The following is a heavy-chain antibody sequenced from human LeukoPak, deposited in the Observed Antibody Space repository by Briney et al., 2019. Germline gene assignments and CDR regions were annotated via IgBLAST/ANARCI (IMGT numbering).Heavy chain of an antibody. J-gene: IGHJ4*02. CDR3: ARARKYVNYYDSSGYYYYFDY. V-gene: IGHV1-18*01. D-gene: IGHD3-22*01. CDR2: ISAYNGNT. CDR1: GYTFTSYG. Sequence: ASVKVSCKASGYTFTSYGISWVRQAPAQGLEWMGWISAYNGNTNYAQKLQGRVTMTTDTSTSTAYMELRSLRSDDTAVYYCARARKYVNYYDSSGYYYYFDYWGQGTLVTVSS.